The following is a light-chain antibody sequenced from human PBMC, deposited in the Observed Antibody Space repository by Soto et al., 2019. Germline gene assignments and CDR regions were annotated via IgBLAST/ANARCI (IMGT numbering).Light chain of an antibody. CDR1: QNINTW. J-gene: IGKJ3*01. Sequence: DIQMTQSPSTLSASVVDRVTITCRASQNINTWLAWYQQKPGKAPKLLIYRASSLESGVPSRFSGSGSGTEFTLTISSLQPEDFSTYYCQQYDTYSGTFGPGTKVDVK. CDR2: RAS. V-gene: IGKV1-5*03. CDR3: QQYDTYSGT.